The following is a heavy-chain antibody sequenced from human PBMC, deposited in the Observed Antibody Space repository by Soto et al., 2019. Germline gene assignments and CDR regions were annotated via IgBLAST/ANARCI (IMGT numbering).Heavy chain of an antibody. J-gene: IGHJ4*02. V-gene: IGHV4-34*01. CDR3: ARGSTVVVVAATFQGYYFDY. CDR2: INHSGST. D-gene: IGHD2-15*01. CDR1: GGSFSGYY. Sequence: SETLSLTCAVYGGSFSGYYWSWIRQPPGKGLEWIGEINHSGSTNYNPSLKSRVTISVDTSKNQFSLKLSSVTAADTAVYYCARGSTVVVVAATFQGYYFDYWGQGTLVTVS.